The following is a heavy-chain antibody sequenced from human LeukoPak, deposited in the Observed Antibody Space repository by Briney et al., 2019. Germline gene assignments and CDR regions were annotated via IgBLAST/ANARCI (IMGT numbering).Heavy chain of an antibody. CDR3: ARPQRYSMYALDY. J-gene: IGHJ4*02. CDR1: GGSISSSSYY. D-gene: IGHD5/OR15-5a*01. CDR2: IYYSGST. Sequence: SETLSLTCSVSGGSISSSSYYWGWIRQPPGKKLEWIGNIYYSGSTYYNPSLKSRVTIAVDTSKNQFSLKLSSVTAADTAVYYCARPQRYSMYALDYWGQGTLVTVSS. V-gene: IGHV4-39*01.